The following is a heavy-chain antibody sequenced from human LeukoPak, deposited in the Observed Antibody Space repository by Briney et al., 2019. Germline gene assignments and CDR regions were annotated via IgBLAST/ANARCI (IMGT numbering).Heavy chain of an antibody. CDR2: IYYSGST. CDR3: ARHNILGQWLVSPDFDY. CDR1: GGSIGSGDYY. V-gene: IGHV4-30-4*01. D-gene: IGHD6-19*01. Sequence: NPSQTLSLTCTVSGGSIGSGDYYWSWIRQPPGKGLEWIGYIYYSGSTYYNPSLKSRITLSVDTSKNQFSLKLSSVTAADTAVYYCARHNILGQWLVSPDFDYWGQGTLVTVSS. J-gene: IGHJ4*02.